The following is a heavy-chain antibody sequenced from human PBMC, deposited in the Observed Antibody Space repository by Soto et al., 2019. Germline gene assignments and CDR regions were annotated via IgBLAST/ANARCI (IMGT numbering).Heavy chain of an antibody. V-gene: IGHV4-61*01. Sequence: SDTLSLTCTVSGDSVNSGTYYWSWIRQPPGKGLEWIGYIYNSGTTKYNPPLKSRVTISVDTSKNQFSLNLSSVTAADTAVYHCARLYDSDWYNWFDPWGQGTLVT. D-gene: IGHD6-19*01. CDR1: GDSVNSGTYY. CDR3: ARLYDSDWYNWFDP. CDR2: IYNSGTT. J-gene: IGHJ5*01.